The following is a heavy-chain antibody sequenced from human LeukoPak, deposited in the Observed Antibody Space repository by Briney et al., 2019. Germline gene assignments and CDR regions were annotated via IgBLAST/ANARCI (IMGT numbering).Heavy chain of an antibody. CDR1: GGSISYYY. CDR3: ARGYCSSTSCYRYYYYYMDV. CDR2: IYYTGST. D-gene: IGHD2-2*01. Sequence: SETLSLTCTVSGGSISYYYWTWIRQSPGKGLEWIGQIYYTGSTYYNPSLKRRVTISVDTSRNQFSLNLTSVTAADTAVYYCARGYCSSTSCYRYYYYYMDVWGKGTTVTVSS. V-gene: IGHV4-59*01. J-gene: IGHJ6*03.